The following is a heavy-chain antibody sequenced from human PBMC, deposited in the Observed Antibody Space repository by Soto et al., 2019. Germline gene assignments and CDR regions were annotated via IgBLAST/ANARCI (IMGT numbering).Heavy chain of an antibody. V-gene: IGHV5-10-1*01. Sequence: GQSLKISCKGSGYTFTNYWITWVRQVPGKGLEWMGRIDPSSSYTNYNPPFRGHVTLSSDKSINTAHLQWNTLKSSDIAKYFCARHPLPAVTAIDHWGQGTLDTVSS. CDR3: ARHPLPAVTAIDH. CDR1: GYTFTNYW. J-gene: IGHJ4*02. CDR2: IDPSSSYT. D-gene: IGHD2-21*02.